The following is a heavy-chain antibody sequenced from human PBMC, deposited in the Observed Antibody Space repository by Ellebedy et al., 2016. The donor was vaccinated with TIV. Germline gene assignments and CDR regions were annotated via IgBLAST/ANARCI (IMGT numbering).Heavy chain of an antibody. CDR3: ARRAMVRGAPYLVY. Sequence: AASVKVSCKASGYTFTSYDINWVRQATGQGLEWMGWMNPNSGNTGYAQKFQGRVTMTRNTSISTAYMELSSLRSEDTAVYYCARRAMVRGAPYLVYWGQGTLVTVSS. J-gene: IGHJ4*02. CDR1: GYTFTSYD. CDR2: MNPNSGNT. V-gene: IGHV1-8*01. D-gene: IGHD3-10*01.